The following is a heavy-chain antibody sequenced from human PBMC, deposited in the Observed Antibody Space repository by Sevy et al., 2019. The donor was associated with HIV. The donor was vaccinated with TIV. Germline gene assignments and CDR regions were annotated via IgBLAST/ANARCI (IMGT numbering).Heavy chain of an antibody. J-gene: IGHJ4*02. D-gene: IGHD3-3*01. CDR3: AKDRVTVFGVVVTFDS. V-gene: IGHV3-23*01. Sequence: LSLTCVASGFTFDSYAMHWVRQVAGKGLEWVSTISGSGYATYYADSVKGRFIISRDTSRNTLYLQMNSLRVEDSAVYFCAKDRVTVFGVVVTFDSWGQGTLVTVSS. CDR1: GFTFDSYA. CDR2: ISGSGYAT.